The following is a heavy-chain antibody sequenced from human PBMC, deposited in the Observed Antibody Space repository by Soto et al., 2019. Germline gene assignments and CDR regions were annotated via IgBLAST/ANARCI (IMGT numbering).Heavy chain of an antibody. Sequence: QVQLVQSGAEVKKPGASVKLPCKASGYIFTKYSMHWVRQAPGQGLEWMGMINSSGGGTSYAQKFQGRVTMPRDTSTRIVYRELSSLRSEDKAVYYCARGYYDISARSYFDIWGQGTLVTVSS. CDR3: ARGYYDISARSYFDI. D-gene: IGHD3-22*01. CDR1: GYIFTKYS. V-gene: IGHV1-46*01. CDR2: INSSGGGT. J-gene: IGHJ4*02.